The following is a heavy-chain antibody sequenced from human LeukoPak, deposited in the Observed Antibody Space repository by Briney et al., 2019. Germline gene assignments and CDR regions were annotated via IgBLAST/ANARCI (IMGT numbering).Heavy chain of an antibody. Sequence: PGGSLRLSCAASGFTFDDYAMHWVRQAPGKGLEWVSGISWNSGSIGYADSVKGRFTISRDNAKNSLYLQMNSLRAEDTALYYCAKDIGSGSYRRGLDYWGRGTLVTVSS. D-gene: IGHD1-26*01. CDR3: AKDIGSGSYRRGLDY. CDR2: ISWNSGSI. V-gene: IGHV3-9*01. J-gene: IGHJ4*02. CDR1: GFTFDDYA.